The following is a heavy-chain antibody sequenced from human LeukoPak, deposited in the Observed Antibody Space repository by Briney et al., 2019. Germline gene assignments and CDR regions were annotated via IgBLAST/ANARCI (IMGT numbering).Heavy chain of an antibody. D-gene: IGHD4-23*01. V-gene: IGHV1-69*05. Sequence: SVKVSCKASGGTFSSYAISWVRQAPGQGLEWMGGIIPIFGTANYAQKFQGRVTITTDESTSTAYMELSSPRSEDTAVYYCARGKGGGNSVAYYYYYMDVWGKGTTVTVSS. CDR2: IIPIFGTA. CDR3: ARGKGGGNSVAYYYYYMDV. J-gene: IGHJ6*03. CDR1: GGTFSSYA.